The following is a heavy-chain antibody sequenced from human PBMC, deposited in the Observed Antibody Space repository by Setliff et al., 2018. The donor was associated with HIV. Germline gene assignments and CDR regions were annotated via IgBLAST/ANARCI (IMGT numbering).Heavy chain of an antibody. CDR1: TGSFSGYY. V-gene: IGHV4-34*01. J-gene: IGHJ6*03. CDR3: ARAQLPPTYIDV. CDR2: ITHSGST. D-gene: IGHD2-2*01. Sequence: SETLSLTCAVYTGSFSGYYWSWIRQPPGKGLEWIGMITHSGSTNYNPSLKSRVTISVDTSKNHFSLKLTSVTAADTAVYYCARAQLPPTYIDVWGKGTTVTVS.